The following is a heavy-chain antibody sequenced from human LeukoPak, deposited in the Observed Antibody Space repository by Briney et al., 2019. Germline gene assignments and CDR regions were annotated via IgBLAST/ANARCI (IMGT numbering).Heavy chain of an antibody. J-gene: IGHJ4*02. CDR3: AKVLAAAGYFDY. V-gene: IGHV3-30*02. D-gene: IGHD6-13*01. CDR2: IVYDGNDK. Sequence: GGSLRLSCAASGFTFSSYGMHWVRQAPGKGLEWVAFIVYDGNDKYYLESVKGRFTISRDNSKNTLYLQMNSLRAEDTAVYYCAKVLAAAGYFDYWGQGTLVTVSS. CDR1: GFTFSSYG.